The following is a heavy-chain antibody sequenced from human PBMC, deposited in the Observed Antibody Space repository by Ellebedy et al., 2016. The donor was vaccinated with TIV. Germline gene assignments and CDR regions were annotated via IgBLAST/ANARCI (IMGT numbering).Heavy chain of an antibody. Sequence: PGGSLRLSCAASGFIFNNFWMSWIRQAPGKGLEWVASLKHDGSEKHYLDSVRGRFTISRDNAKNSLYLQMNSLRAEDTAMYYCAKSGVGPISHTFDSWGQGTLVTVSS. CDR3: AKSGVGPISHTFDS. J-gene: IGHJ4*02. V-gene: IGHV3-7*03. CDR1: GFIFNNFW. CDR2: LKHDGSEK. D-gene: IGHD1-26*01.